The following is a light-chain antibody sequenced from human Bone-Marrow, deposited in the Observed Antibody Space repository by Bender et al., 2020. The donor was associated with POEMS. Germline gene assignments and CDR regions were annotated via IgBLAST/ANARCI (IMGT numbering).Light chain of an antibody. CDR1: ALPNKF. V-gene: IGLV3-25*02. J-gene: IGLJ1*01. CDR3: RSTDLTGSSV. CDR2: KDN. Sequence: SSELTQSPSVSVSPGQTARITCSGDALPNKFSYWYQQKLGQAPILIIYKDNERPSGIPERFSGSRSGTTVTLTISGLQAEDEADYYCRSTDLTGSSVFGSGTKVTVL.